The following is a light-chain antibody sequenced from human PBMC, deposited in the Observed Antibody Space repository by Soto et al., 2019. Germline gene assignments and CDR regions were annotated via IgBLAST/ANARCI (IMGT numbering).Light chain of an antibody. CDR3: QQYNNWPPLT. Sequence: EIVMTQSPATLSVSPGERATLSCRASQGVSSNLAWYQQKPGQAPRLLIYGASTRATGIPARFSGSGSGTEFTLTISSLQSEDFAVYSCQQYNNWPPLTFGQGTRLEIK. CDR2: GAS. V-gene: IGKV3-15*01. CDR1: QGVSSN. J-gene: IGKJ5*01.